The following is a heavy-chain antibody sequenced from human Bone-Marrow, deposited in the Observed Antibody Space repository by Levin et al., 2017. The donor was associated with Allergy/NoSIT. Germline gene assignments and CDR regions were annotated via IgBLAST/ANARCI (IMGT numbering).Heavy chain of an antibody. Sequence: SETLSLTCSVSGGSLFSYYWTWIRQPAGKGLEWIGRVYASGKTNYNPSLKSRLTTSIDTSKNHFSLRLSSVTAADTGVYYCARVRFMGHFNSSGYYFDSWGQGTQVIVSS. D-gene: IGHD3-22*01. CDR3: ARVRFMGHFNSSGYYFDS. J-gene: IGHJ4*02. CDR1: GGSLFSYY. CDR2: VYASGKT. V-gene: IGHV4-4*07.